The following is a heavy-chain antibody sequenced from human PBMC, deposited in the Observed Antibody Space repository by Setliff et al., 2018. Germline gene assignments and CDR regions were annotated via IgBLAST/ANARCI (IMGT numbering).Heavy chain of an antibody. D-gene: IGHD3-3*01. V-gene: IGHV4-4*07. CDR2: VSASGST. CDR1: GASISDYY. CDR3: ARERTIFGILVISGWFNP. J-gene: IGHJ5*02. Sequence: SETLSLTCTVSGASISDYYWTWIRQPAGKELEWIGRVSASGSTTYNPSLKSRVTMSVDTSRNQISLNLTSVTAADTAMYYCARERTIFGILVISGWFNPWGQGTVVTVSS.